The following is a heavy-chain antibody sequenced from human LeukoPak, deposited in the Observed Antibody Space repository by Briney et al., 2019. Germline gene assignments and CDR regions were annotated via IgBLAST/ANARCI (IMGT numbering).Heavy chain of an antibody. CDR3: ARGVYLLYGDSPYNWFDP. Sequence: SETLSLTCSVSGGSISSYYWSWIRQPPGKGLEWIGYVYYSGSTNYNPSLKSRVTISVDTSKNQFSLKLSSVTAADTAVYYCARGVYLLYGDSPYNWFDPWGQGTLVTVSS. J-gene: IGHJ5*02. V-gene: IGHV4-59*01. CDR2: VYYSGST. CDR1: GGSISSYY. D-gene: IGHD4-17*01.